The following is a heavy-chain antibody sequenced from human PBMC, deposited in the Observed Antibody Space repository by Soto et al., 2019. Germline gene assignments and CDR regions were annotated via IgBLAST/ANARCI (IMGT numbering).Heavy chain of an antibody. CDR3: ARVGRWLQFTRSGDAFDI. CDR1: GGSFSGYY. CDR2: INHSGST. J-gene: IGHJ3*02. D-gene: IGHD5-12*01. V-gene: IGHV4-34*01. Sequence: SETLSLTCAVYGGSFSGYYWSWIRQPPGKGLEWIGEINHSGSTNYNPSLKSRVTISVDRSKNQFSLKLSSVTAADTAVYYCARVGRWLQFTRSGDAFDIWGQGTMVTVSS.